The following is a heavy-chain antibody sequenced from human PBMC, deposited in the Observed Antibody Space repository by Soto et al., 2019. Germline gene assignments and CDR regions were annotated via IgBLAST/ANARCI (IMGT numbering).Heavy chain of an antibody. J-gene: IGHJ6*04. CDR3: ARDQSPSSGWLGMDV. V-gene: IGHV1-2*02. CDR1: GYTFTDYY. Sequence: QVQLVQSGAEVKKPGASVKVSCKASGYTFTDYYMHWVRQAPGQGLEWMGWINPNSGGTNYAQKFQGRVTMTRDTSISTAYMELNRLRSDDTAVYYCARDQSPSSGWLGMDVWGEGTTVTVSS. D-gene: IGHD6-19*01. CDR2: INPNSGGT.